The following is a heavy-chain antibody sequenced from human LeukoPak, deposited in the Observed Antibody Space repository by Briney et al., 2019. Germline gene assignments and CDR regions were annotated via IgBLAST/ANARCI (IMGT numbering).Heavy chain of an antibody. CDR1: GYTFTSYY. D-gene: IGHD5-12*01. V-gene: IGHV1-46*03. Sequence: GASVKVSCKASGYTFTSYYMHWARQAPGQGLEWMGIINPSGGSTSYAQKFQGRVTMTRDTSTSTVYMELSSLRSEDTAVYYCASSQPSNSGWVWSQRLLGYWGQGTLVTVSS. CDR2: INPSGGST. J-gene: IGHJ4*02. CDR3: ASSQPSNSGWVWSQRLLGY.